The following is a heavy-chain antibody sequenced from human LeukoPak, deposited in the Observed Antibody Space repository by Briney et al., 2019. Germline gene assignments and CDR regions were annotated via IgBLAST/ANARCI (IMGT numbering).Heavy chain of an antibody. J-gene: IGHJ4*02. CDR1: GYTFTSYY. CDR3: ARDSMVVTLDY. V-gene: IGHV1-46*01. Sequence: ASVKVSCKASGYTFTSYYMHWVRQAPVQGLEWMGIINPSGGSTSYAQKFQGRVTMTRDTSTSTVYMELSSLRSEDTAVYYCARDSMVVTLDYWGQGTLVTVSS. CDR2: INPSGGST. D-gene: IGHD4-23*01.